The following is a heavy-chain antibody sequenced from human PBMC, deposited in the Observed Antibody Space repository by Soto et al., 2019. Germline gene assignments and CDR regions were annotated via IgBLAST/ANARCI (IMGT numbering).Heavy chain of an antibody. CDR1: GGSISSYY. CDR3: ARPLKGLRYPDYYMDV. D-gene: IGHD4-17*01. Sequence: SETLSLTCTVSGGSISSYYWSWIRQPPGKGLEWIGYIYYSGSTNYNPSLKSRVTISLDTSKNQFSLKLSSVTAADTAVYYCARPLKGLRYPDYYMDVWGKGTTVTVSS. CDR2: IYYSGST. V-gene: IGHV4-59*08. J-gene: IGHJ6*03.